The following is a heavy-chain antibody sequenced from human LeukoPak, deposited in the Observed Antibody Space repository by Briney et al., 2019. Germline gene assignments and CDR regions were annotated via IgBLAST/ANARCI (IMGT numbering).Heavy chain of an antibody. V-gene: IGHV3-74*01. Sequence: GGSLRLSCAASGFTLSRYWMYWVRHVPGKGRVWVSHIDSDGSSTFYADSVKGRFAISRDNAKNTLYLQMNSLRPEDTAVYYCARGIPLGIWGQGTMVTVSS. CDR3: ARGIPLGI. CDR2: IDSDGSST. J-gene: IGHJ3*02. CDR1: GFTLSRYW. D-gene: IGHD3-16*01.